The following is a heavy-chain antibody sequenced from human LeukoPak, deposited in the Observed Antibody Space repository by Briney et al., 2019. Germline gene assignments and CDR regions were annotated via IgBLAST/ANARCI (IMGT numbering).Heavy chain of an antibody. D-gene: IGHD3-9*01. V-gene: IGHV4-39*01. CDR1: GGSISSSSYY. Sequence: SETLSLTCTVSGGSISSSSYYWGWIRQPPGKGLEWIGSIYYSGSTYYNPSLKSRVTISVDTSKNQFSLKLSSVTAADTAVYYCAKVTDILTGSDHCYFDYWGQGTLVTVSS. CDR2: IYYSGST. CDR3: AKVTDILTGSDHCYFDY. J-gene: IGHJ4*02.